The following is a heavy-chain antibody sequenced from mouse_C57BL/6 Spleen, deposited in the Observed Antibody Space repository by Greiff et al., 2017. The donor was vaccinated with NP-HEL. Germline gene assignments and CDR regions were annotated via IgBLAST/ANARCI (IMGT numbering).Heavy chain of an antibody. J-gene: IGHJ2*01. V-gene: IGHV1-64*01. D-gene: IGHD1-1*01. CDR3: ATGVTTVVATRYYFDY. Sequence: QVQLKQPGAELVKPGASVKLSCKASGYTFTSYWMHWVKQRPGQGLEWIGMIHPNSGSTNYNEKFKSKATLTVDKSSSTAYMQLSSLTSEDSAVYYCATGVTTVVATRYYFDYWGQGTTLTVSS. CDR2: IHPNSGST. CDR1: GYTFTSYW.